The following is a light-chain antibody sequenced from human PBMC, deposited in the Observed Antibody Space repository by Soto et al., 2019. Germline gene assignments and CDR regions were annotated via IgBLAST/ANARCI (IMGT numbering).Light chain of an antibody. Sequence: AIRMTQSPSSXXXXXXXXXXXTXRAXQXIRGYLAWYQQQPGKAPKLLIYCACTLQSGVPSRFSGSGFGTDFTLTINYLQSEDFATYYCQQYYNYPRTXGQGTKVEIK. J-gene: IGKJ1*01. V-gene: IGKV1-8*01. CDR2: CAC. CDR3: QQYYNYPRT. CDR1: QXIRGY.